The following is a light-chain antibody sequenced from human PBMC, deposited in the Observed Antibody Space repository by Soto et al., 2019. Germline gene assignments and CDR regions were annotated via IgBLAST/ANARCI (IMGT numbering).Light chain of an antibody. CDR3: LQYYGWAKT. Sequence: ERVMTQSPAALSVSLGERATLSCRASQSVDNKLAWYQFKPGQAPRLLIYGASTRATGVPTRFSGSWSGTEFTHTIGRPQSEDFAVYYWLQYYGWAKTFGQGTEVEIK. J-gene: IGKJ1*01. CDR2: GAS. CDR1: QSVDNK. V-gene: IGKV3-15*01.